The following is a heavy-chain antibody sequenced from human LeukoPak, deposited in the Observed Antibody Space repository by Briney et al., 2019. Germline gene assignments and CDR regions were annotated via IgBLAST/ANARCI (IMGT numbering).Heavy chain of an antibody. CDR1: GGSVSSDSYS. V-gene: IGHV4-61*01. CDR3: ARDSYTI. J-gene: IGHJ4*02. CDR2: FYYTGST. D-gene: IGHD2-2*02. Sequence: SETLSLTCTVSGGSVSSDSYSWSWIRQPPGKGLEWIGYFYYTGSTNYNPSFKSRVTLSVDTSKNQFSLKLISVTAADTAVYYCARDSYTIWGQGTLVTVSS.